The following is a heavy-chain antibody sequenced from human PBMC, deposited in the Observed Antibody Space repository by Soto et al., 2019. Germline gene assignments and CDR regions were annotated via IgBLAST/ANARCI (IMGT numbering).Heavy chain of an antibody. CDR1: GGSFSGYY. Sequence: QVQLQQWGAGLLKPSETLSLTCAVYGGSFSGYYWSWIRQPPGKGLEWIGEINHSGSTNYNPSLKSRVTISVDTSKNQFSLKLSSVTAADTAVYYCARGTGIAVAGPYYYYYMAVWGKGTTVTVSS. CDR3: ARGTGIAVAGPYYYYYMAV. J-gene: IGHJ6*03. V-gene: IGHV4-34*01. D-gene: IGHD6-19*01. CDR2: INHSGST.